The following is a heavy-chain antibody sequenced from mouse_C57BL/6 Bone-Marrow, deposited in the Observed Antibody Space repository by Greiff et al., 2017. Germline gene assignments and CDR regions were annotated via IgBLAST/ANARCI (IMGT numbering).Heavy chain of an antibody. CDR3: ASGYYGSSYYFDY. Sequence: VHVKQSVAELVRPGASVKLSCTASGFNIKNTYMPWVKQRPEQGLDWIGRIAPAHGNPKYAPKVPGKATITADTSSNTAYLHRSSLTSEDTAIYYCASGYYGSSYYFDYWGQGTTLTVSS. J-gene: IGHJ2*01. CDR2: IAPAHGNP. CDR1: GFNIKNTY. D-gene: IGHD1-1*01. V-gene: IGHV14-3*01.